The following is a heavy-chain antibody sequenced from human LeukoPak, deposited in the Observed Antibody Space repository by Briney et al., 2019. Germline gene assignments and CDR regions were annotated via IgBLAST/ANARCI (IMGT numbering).Heavy chain of an antibody. CDR1: GYTFTGYY. CDR3: AREDCSNYVWDY. CDR2: INPNSGGT. Sequence: ASVKVSCKASGYTFTGYYMHWVRQAPGQGLEWMGWINPNSGGTNYAQKFQGRVTVTRDTSISTAYMELSRLRSDDTAVYYCAREDCSNYVWDYWGQGTLVTVSS. V-gene: IGHV1-2*02. J-gene: IGHJ4*02. D-gene: IGHD4-4*01.